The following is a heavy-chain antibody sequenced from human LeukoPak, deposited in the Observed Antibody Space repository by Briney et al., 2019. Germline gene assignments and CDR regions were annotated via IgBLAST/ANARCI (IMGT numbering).Heavy chain of an antibody. V-gene: IGHV4-30-4*07. Sequence: SQTLSITCAVSGDSISSGGYSWSWIRQPPGKGLEWIGYIYYSGSTYYNPSLKSRVTISVDTSKNQFSLKLSSVTAADTAVYYCARGPVRGSYGDYEGFRYWGQGTLVTVSS. CDR2: IYYSGST. CDR3: ARGPVRGSYGDYEGFRY. J-gene: IGHJ4*02. D-gene: IGHD4-17*01. CDR1: GDSISSGGYS.